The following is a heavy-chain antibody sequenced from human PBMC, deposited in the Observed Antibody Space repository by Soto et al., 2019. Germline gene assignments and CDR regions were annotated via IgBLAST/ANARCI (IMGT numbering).Heavy chain of an antibody. J-gene: IGHJ3*02. CDR1: GYTSTGYY. CDR3: ARDMAYCGGDCSLRGSDAFDI. D-gene: IGHD2-21*02. Sequence: ASVKVSCKASGYTSTGYYMHWVRQAPGQGLEWMGWINPNSGGTNYAQKFQGWVTMTRDTSISTAYMELSRLRSDDTAVYYCARDMAYCGGDCSLRGSDAFDIWGQGTMVTVSS. V-gene: IGHV1-2*04. CDR2: INPNSGGT.